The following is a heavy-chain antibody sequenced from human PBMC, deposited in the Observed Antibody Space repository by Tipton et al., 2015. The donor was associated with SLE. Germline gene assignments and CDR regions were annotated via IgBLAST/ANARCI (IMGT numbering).Heavy chain of an antibody. D-gene: IGHD2-2*01. CDR3: ARDLYWSSTSCPGDSCMDV. V-gene: IGHV3-30*04. CDR1: GFTFSSYA. J-gene: IGHJ6*04. Sequence: RSLRLSCAASGFTFSSYAMHWVRQAPGKGLEWVAVISYDGSNKYYADSVKGRFTISRDNSKNTLYLQMNSLRAEDTAVYYCARDLYWSSTSCPGDSCMDVWGKGTTVAVSP. CDR2: ISYDGSNK.